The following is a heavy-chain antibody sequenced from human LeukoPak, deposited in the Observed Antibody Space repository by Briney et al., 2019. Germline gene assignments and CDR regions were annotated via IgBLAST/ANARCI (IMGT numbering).Heavy chain of an antibody. D-gene: IGHD3-9*01. V-gene: IGHV4-34*01. Sequence: SXTLSLTCAVYGGSFSSYYWSWIRQPPGKGLEWIGEINYSGSTNYNPSLERGVTISVEKCKNHFSLMLTSLTAADTAVYYCARGPPLSPDYDISTGYYNFDYWGQGTLVTVSS. CDR1: GGSFSSYY. CDR3: ARGPPLSPDYDISTGYYNFDY. J-gene: IGHJ4*02. CDR2: INYSGST.